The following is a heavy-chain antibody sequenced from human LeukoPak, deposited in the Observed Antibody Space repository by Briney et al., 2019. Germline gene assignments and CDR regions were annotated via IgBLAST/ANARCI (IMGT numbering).Heavy chain of an antibody. CDR1: GGSISSYY. Sequence: SETLSLTCTVSGGSISSYYWSWIWQPPGKGLEWIGYIYYSGSTNYNPSLKSRVTISVDTSKNQFSLKLSSVTAADTAVYYCARARHYDSLTGYYGYFDYWGQGTLVTVSS. CDR2: IYYSGST. D-gene: IGHD3-9*01. CDR3: ARARHYDSLTGYYGYFDY. V-gene: IGHV4-59*01. J-gene: IGHJ4*02.